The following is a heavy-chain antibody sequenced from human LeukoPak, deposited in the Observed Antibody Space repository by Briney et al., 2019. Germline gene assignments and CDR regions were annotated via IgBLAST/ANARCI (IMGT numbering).Heavy chain of an antibody. D-gene: IGHD3-10*01. J-gene: IGHJ5*02. CDR3: ARDGRITMVRGVSKVSRHWFDP. CDR2: INTNTGNP. Sequence: ASVKVSCKASGYTFTSYAMNWVRQAPGQGLEWMGWINTNTGNPTYAQGFTGRFVFSLDTSVSTAYLQISSLKAEDTAVYYCARDGRITMVRGVSKVSRHWFDPWGQGTLVTVSS. V-gene: IGHV7-4-1*02. CDR1: GYTFTSYA.